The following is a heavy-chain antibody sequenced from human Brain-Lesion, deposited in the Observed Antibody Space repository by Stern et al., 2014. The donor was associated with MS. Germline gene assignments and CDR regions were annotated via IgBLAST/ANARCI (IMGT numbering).Heavy chain of an antibody. Sequence: QLQLQESGPGLVKPSQTLSLSCTVSGGSISSGGYYWSWIRQPAGKGLEWIGRIFNSGSTSYHPSLQSRVTISIDTSKNHFSLRLNSMTAADTAVYYCARGRVVPGFQYYATDVWGQGTTVIVSS. D-gene: IGHD2-2*01. CDR1: GGSISSGGYY. CDR2: IFNSGST. V-gene: IGHV4-61*02. CDR3: ARGRVVPGFQYYATDV. J-gene: IGHJ6*02.